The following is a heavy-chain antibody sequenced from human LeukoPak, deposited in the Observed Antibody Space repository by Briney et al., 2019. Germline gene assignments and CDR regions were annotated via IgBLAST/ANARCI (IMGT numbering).Heavy chain of an antibody. CDR3: ARLYGDHGDS. D-gene: IGHD4-17*01. CDR1: GFTFSSYT. V-gene: IGHV3-23*01. CDR2: ISRSGDNT. J-gene: IGHJ4*02. Sequence: GGSLRLSCAASGFTFSSYTISWVRQAPGKGLEWVSAISRSGDNTYYADSVEGRFTISRDNSKNTLYLQMNSLRAEGTAVFYCARLYGDHGDSWGQGTLVTVSS.